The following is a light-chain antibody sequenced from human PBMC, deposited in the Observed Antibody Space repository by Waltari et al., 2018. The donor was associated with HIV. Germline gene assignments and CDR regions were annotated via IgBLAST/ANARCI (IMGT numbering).Light chain of an antibody. CDR1: NSHIGSNY. J-gene: IGLJ3*02. CDR2: RTN. Sequence: QSVLTQPPSASGTPGQRVTISCSGSNSHIGSNYVSWYQQPPGTAPKLLIYRTNQRPSGVPDRFSGSKSGTSASLAISGLRSEDEADYYCAVWDDSLSGWVFGGGTKLTVL. CDR3: AVWDDSLSGWV. V-gene: IGLV1-47*01.